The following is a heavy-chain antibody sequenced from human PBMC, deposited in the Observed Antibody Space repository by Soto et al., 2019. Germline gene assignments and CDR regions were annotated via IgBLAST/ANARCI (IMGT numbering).Heavy chain of an antibody. CDR3: AKDLYCSSTSCEGGNWFDP. CDR2: ISGGGRSA. CDR1: GFTFSSYA. J-gene: IGHJ5*02. Sequence: EVQLLESGGDLVQPGGSLRLSCAASGFTFSSYAMTWVRQAPGKGLEWVSSISGGGRSASYADSVKGRFTISRDNSKNTLYLQMNSLRAEDTAVYYCAKDLYCSSTSCEGGNWFDPWGQGTLVTVSS. D-gene: IGHD2-2*01. V-gene: IGHV3-23*01.